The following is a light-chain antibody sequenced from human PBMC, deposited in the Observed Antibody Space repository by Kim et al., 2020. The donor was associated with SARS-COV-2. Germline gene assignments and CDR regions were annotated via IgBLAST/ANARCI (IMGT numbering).Light chain of an antibody. CDR1: RLRSYC. Sequence: GQTVRAHSQGDRLRSYCASWYQQKPGQATVLVIYGKNNRPSGIPDRFSGSSSGNTASLTITGAQAEDEADYYCNSRDSSGNHLVVFGGGIQLTVL. CDR2: GKN. J-gene: IGLJ2*01. CDR3: NSRDSSGNHLVV. V-gene: IGLV3-19*01.